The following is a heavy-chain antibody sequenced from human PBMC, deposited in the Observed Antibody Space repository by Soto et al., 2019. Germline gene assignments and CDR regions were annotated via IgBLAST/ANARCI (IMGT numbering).Heavy chain of an antibody. CDR1: GDSISSYY. V-gene: IGHV4-59*01. CDR2: IYYSGST. J-gene: IGHJ4*02. D-gene: IGHD6-19*01. Sequence: PSETLSLTCTVSGDSISSYYCSWIRQPPGRGLEWIGYIYYSGSTNYNPSLKSRVTISVDTSKNQFSLKLSSVTAADTAVYYCARALGVQWPPKGPYYFDYWGQGTLVTVSS. CDR3: ARALGVQWPPKGPYYFDY.